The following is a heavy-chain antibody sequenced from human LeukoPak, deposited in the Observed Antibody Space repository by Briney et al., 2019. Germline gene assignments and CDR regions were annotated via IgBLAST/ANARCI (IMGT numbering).Heavy chain of an antibody. J-gene: IGHJ4*02. D-gene: IGHD2-2*01. V-gene: IGHV3-69-1*01. CDR1: GFTFSAYA. CDR2: IGSDGKT. Sequence: GGSLRLSCEASGFTFSAYAMTWVRQAPGKGLEWVSSIGSDGKTHYSESVKGRFAISRDNAKNSLYLQMYSLRAEDTALYYCARGRYCSTSSCRYFDYWGQGTLVSVSS. CDR3: ARGRYCSTSSCRYFDY.